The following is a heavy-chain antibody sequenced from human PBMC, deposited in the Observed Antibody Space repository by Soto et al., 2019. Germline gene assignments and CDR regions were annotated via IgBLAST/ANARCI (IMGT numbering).Heavy chain of an antibody. Sequence: KTGGSLRLSCAASGFTFSSYSMNWVRQAPGKGLEWVSSISSSSSYIYYVDSVKGRFTISRDNAKNSLYLQMNSLRAEDTAVYYCARDLGSGGYDYYHYGMDVWGQGTTVTVSS. J-gene: IGHJ6*02. CDR3: ARDLGSGGYDYYHYGMDV. D-gene: IGHD3-10*01. V-gene: IGHV3-21*01. CDR2: ISSSSSYI. CDR1: GFTFSSYS.